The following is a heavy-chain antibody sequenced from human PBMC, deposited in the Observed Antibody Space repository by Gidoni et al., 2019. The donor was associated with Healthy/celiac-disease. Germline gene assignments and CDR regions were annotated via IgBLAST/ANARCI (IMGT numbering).Heavy chain of an antibody. V-gene: IGHV3-11*01. J-gene: IGHJ6*02. CDR3: AREVSQQRVQVVHRSYGMDV. CDR1: GFPFSDYY. Sequence: QVQLVESAGGSVKPGGSLRLSCSASGFPFSDYYMSWIRQAPGKGLEWVSYISSSGSTIYYADGVKGRFTISRDNAKNSQYLQMNSLRAEDTAVYYCAREVSQQRVQVVHRSYGMDVWGQGTTVTVSS. CDR2: ISSSGSTI. D-gene: IGHD6-13*01.